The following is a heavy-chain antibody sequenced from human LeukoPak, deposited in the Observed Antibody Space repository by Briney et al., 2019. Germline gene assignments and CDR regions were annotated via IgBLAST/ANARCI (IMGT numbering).Heavy chain of an antibody. CDR2: ISADNGNT. CDR1: GYTFTSYD. J-gene: IGHJ5*02. V-gene: IGHV1-18*01. CDR3: ATEVPQCSHATCYFGWLDP. Sequence: ASVKVSCKASGYTFTSYDINWVRQAPGQGLEWMAWISADNGNTNYAQKFQGRVTVTTDSSTTTVYLELGSLTSDDTAVYYCATEVPQCSHATCYFGWLDPWGQGTLVTVSS. D-gene: IGHD2-15*01.